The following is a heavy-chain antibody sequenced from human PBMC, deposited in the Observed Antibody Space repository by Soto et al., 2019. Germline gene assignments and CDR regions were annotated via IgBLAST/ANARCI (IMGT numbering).Heavy chain of an antibody. J-gene: IGHJ4*02. CDR2: INSDGSST. V-gene: IGHV3-74*01. Sequence: EVQLVESGGGLVQPWGSLRLSCAASGFTFSSYWMHWVPQAPGKGLVWVSRINSDGSSTSYADSVKGRFTISRDNAKNTLYLQMNSQRAEDTAVYYCARVFGCSGGSCHSDCDYWGQGTLVTVSS. CDR3: ARVFGCSGGSCHSDCDY. D-gene: IGHD2-15*01. CDR1: GFTFSSYW.